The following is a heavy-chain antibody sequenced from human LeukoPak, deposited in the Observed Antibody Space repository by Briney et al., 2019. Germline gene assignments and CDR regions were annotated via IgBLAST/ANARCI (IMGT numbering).Heavy chain of an antibody. V-gene: IGHV4-59*01. CDR1: GVSISSYC. CDR3: AREKRAAAGLSAFDI. Sequence: PSETLSLTCTVSGVSISSYCWSWIRQPPGKGLEWIGYIYHSGSTNYNPSLKSRVTISVDTSKNQFSLKLSSVTAADTAVYYCAREKRAAAGLSAFDIWGQGTKVTVSS. J-gene: IGHJ3*02. CDR2: IYHSGST. D-gene: IGHD6-13*01.